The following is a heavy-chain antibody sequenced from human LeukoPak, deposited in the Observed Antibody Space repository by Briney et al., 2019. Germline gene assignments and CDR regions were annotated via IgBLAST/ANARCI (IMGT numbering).Heavy chain of an antibody. Sequence: GGSLRLSCAASGFTFTSYEMNWVRQAPGKGLEWVSYISRSGNTIYYADSVKGRFTISRDNAKNSLYLQMNSLRAEDTAVYYCARVVWFGELSGYMDVWGKGTTVTVSS. CDR2: ISRSGNTI. J-gene: IGHJ6*03. D-gene: IGHD3-10*01. V-gene: IGHV3-48*03. CDR1: GFTFTSYE. CDR3: ARVVWFGELSGYMDV.